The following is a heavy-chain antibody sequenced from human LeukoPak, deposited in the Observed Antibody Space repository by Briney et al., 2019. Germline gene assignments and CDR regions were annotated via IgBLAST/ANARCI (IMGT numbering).Heavy chain of an antibody. CDR2: MNPNSGNT. V-gene: IGHV1-8*01. Sequence: VASVKVSCKASGYTFTSYDINWVRQATGQGLEWMGWMNPNSGNTGYAQKFQGRVTMTRNTSISTAYMELSSLRSEDTAVYYCARRVWYSSSWYIDYWGQGTLVTVSS. CDR1: GYTFTSYD. D-gene: IGHD6-13*01. CDR3: ARRVWYSSSWYIDY. J-gene: IGHJ4*02.